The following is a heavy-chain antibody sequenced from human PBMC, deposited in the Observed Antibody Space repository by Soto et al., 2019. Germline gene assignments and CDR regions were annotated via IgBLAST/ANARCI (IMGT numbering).Heavy chain of an antibody. V-gene: IGHV4-31*03. J-gene: IGHJ3*01. D-gene: IGHD2-8*01. CDR2: ISYSGST. Sequence: QVQLQESGPGLVRPSQTLSLTCTVSAGSISTINYYWSWIRQHPEKGLEWIGYISYSGSTFYHSSLKXRXTXSXHTSKKQCSLTLTSVTAADTAVYYCARSAQWDGFDPWGQGTMVTVSS. CDR3: ARSAQWDGFDP. CDR1: AGSISTINYY.